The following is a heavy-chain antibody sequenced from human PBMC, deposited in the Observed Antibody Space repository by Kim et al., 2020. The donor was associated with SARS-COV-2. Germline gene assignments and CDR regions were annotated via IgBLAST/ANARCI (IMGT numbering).Heavy chain of an antibody. CDR1: GFTFSSYA. Sequence: GGSLRLSCAASGFTFSSYAMSWVRQAPGKGLEWVSAISGSGGSTYYADSVKGRFTISRDNSKNTLYLQMNSLRAEDTAVYYCAKMGAITMVRGAEYYFDYWGQGTLVTVSS. J-gene: IGHJ4*02. CDR2: ISGSGGST. D-gene: IGHD3-10*01. CDR3: AKMGAITMVRGAEYYFDY. V-gene: IGHV3-23*01.